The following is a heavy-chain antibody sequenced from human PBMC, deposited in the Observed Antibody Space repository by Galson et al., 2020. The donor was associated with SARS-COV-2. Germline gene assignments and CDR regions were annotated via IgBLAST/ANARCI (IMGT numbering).Heavy chain of an antibody. CDR2: IYYSGST. D-gene: IGHD5-18*01. V-gene: IGHV4-59*08. CDR1: GDSISSYY. Sequence: ETSETRSLTCTVSGDSISSYYWSWIRQPPGKGLEWIGYIYYSGSTNYNPSLKSRVTISVDTSKNQFSLKLSSVTAADTAVYYCARGNSYGYGGYYFDYWGQGTLVTVSS. J-gene: IGHJ4*02. CDR3: ARGNSYGYGGYYFDY.